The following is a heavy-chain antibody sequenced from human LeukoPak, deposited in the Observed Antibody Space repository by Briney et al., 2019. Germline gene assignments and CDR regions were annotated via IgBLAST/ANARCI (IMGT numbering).Heavy chain of an antibody. CDR2: ISGSGTTI. V-gene: IGHV3-11*01. CDR3: GRDFGLVGTKRSFDL. D-gene: IGHD1-7*01. J-gene: IGHJ3*01. Sequence: GGSLRLSCAASGFTFTDYYMGWIRQAPGKGLEWLSYISGSGTTIFYADSVRGRFTISRDNAKNSVDLQMNSLRAEDTAVYYCGRDFGLVGTKRSFDLWGQGTMVTVSS. CDR1: GFTFTDYY.